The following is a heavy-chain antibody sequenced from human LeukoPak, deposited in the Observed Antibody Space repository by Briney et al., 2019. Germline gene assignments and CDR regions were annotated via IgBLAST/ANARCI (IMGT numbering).Heavy chain of an antibody. CDR3: ATSTRVGPYYYYGMDV. Sequence: PSETLSLTCTVSGGSISSGDYYWSWIRQPPGKGLEWIGYIYYSGSTYYNPSLKSRVTISVDTSKNQFSLKLSSVTAADTAAYYCATSTRVGPYYYYGMDVWGQGTTVTVSS. J-gene: IGHJ6*02. V-gene: IGHV4-30-4*01. CDR1: GGSISSGDYY. CDR2: IYYSGST. D-gene: IGHD1-26*01.